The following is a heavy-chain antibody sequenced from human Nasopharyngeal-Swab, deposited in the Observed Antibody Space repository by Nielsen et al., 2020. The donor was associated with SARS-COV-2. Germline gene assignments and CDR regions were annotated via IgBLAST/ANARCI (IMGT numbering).Heavy chain of an antibody. CDR2: ISGSGGAT. V-gene: IGHV3-23*01. Sequence: GGSLRLSCAASGFTFRSFAMSWVRQAPGKGLEWVSVISGSGGATFYADSVKGRFTISRDTSKNTVYLQMNSLRAEDTAVYYCAKDGLIVAVVASTNYFDYWGRGTLVTVAS. J-gene: IGHJ4*02. D-gene: IGHD2-15*01. CDR3: AKDGLIVAVVASTNYFDY. CDR1: GFTFRSFA.